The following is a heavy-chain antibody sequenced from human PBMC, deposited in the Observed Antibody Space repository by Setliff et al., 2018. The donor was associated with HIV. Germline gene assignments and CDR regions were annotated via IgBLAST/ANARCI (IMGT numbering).Heavy chain of an antibody. CDR2: ITSSGRGI. Sequence: GGSLRLSCAASGFSFSSYWMSWVRQAPGKGLEWVSDITSSGRGIYYAESVKGRFTISRDNAKNSLFLQMNSVRGDDTALYYCARGQSNCGGGKCYYHMDVWGNGTTVTVSS. J-gene: IGHJ6*03. CDR1: GFSFSSYW. V-gene: IGHV3-48*01. D-gene: IGHD2-15*01. CDR3: ARGQSNCGGGKCYYHMDV.